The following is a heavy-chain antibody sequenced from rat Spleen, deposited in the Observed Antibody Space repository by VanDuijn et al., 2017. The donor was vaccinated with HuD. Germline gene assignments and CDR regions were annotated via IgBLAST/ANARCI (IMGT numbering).Heavy chain of an antibody. V-gene: IGHV5S10*01. CDR2: IGSSGGSI. J-gene: IGHJ2*01. D-gene: IGHD1-12*02. CDR3: TTDTFYDGTYYPGGFDY. CDR1: GFTFSDYN. Sequence: EVQLVESGGGLVQPGRSLKLSCEASGFTFSDYNMAWVRQAPKKGLEWVATIGSSGGSIFYRDFVKGRFTISRDIAKTTLYLHMNGLRSEDTATYYCTTDTFYDGTYYPGGFDYWGQGVMVTVSS.